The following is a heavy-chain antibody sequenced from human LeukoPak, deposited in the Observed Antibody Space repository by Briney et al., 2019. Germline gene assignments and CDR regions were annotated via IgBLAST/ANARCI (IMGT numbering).Heavy chain of an antibody. CDR2: IYYSGST. J-gene: IGHJ4*02. Sequence: SETLSLTCTVSGGSISSSSYYWGWIRQPPGKGLEWIGSIYYSGSTYYNPSLKSRVTISVDTSKNQFSLKLSSVTAADTAVYYCARSGAAAENDYWGQGTLVTVSS. D-gene: IGHD6-13*01. V-gene: IGHV4-39*07. CDR3: ARSGAAAENDY. CDR1: GGSISSSSYY.